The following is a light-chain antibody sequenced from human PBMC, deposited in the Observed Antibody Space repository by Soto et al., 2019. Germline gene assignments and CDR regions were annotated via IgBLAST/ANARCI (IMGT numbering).Light chain of an antibody. V-gene: IGLV3-25*02. CDR1: ALPKQY. CDR2: KDS. Sequence: SYELTQPPSVSVSPGQTARITCSGDALPKQYAYWYQQKPGQAPVLVIYKDSERPSGIPERFSGSSSGTTVTLTISGVQAEDEADYYCQSADSSGFIGVFGGGTKLTVL. J-gene: IGLJ2*01. CDR3: QSADSSGFIGV.